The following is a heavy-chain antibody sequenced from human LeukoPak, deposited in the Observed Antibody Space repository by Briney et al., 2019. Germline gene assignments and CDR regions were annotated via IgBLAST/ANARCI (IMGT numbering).Heavy chain of an antibody. CDR3: ARHYPRLRLRENTYYFDY. Sequence: SETLSLTCTVSGGSISSYYWSWIRQPAGKGLEWIGRIYTSGSTNYSPSLKSRVTISVDTSKNQFSLKLSSVTAAGTAVYYCARHYPRLRLRENTYYFDYWGQGTLVTVSS. D-gene: IGHD3-16*01. V-gene: IGHV4-4*07. J-gene: IGHJ4*02. CDR1: GGSISSYY. CDR2: IYTSGST.